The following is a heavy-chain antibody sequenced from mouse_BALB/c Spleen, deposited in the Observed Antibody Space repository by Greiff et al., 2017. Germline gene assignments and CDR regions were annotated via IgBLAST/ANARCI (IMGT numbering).Heavy chain of an antibody. CDR3: ARRGLRSFDY. CDR2: IYPGDGDT. Sequence: VKLQESGPELVKPGASVKISCKASGYAFSSSWMNWVKQRPGQGLEWIGRIYPGDGDTNYNGKFKGKATLTADKSSSTAYMQLSSLTSVDSAVYFCARRGLRSFDYWGQGTTLTVSS. CDR1: GYAFSSSW. J-gene: IGHJ2*01. D-gene: IGHD1-1*01. V-gene: IGHV1-82*01.